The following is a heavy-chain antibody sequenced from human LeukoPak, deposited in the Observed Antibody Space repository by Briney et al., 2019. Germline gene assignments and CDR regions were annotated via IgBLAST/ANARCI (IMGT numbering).Heavy chain of an antibody. D-gene: IGHD2-15*01. V-gene: IGHV3-21*01. J-gene: IGHJ4*02. Sequence: GGSLRLSCAASGFTFSSYSMNWVRQAPGKGLEWVSFISRSSGNIYYADSVKGRFTISRDNAKNSLYLQMNSLRAEDTAVYYCVRDHYWAFDYWGQGTLVTVSS. CDR1: GFTFSSYS. CDR2: ISRSSGNI. CDR3: VRDHYWAFDY.